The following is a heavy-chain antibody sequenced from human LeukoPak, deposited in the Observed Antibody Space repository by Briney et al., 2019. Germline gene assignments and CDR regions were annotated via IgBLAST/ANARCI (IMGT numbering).Heavy chain of an antibody. CDR2: ISYDGSNK. V-gene: IGHV3-30*04. CDR3: ARDYDSSGSLDY. J-gene: IGHJ4*02. Sequence: GRSLRPSCAASGFTFSSYAMHWVRQAPGKGLEWVAVISYDGSNKYYADSVKGRFTISRDNSKNTLYLQMNSLRAEDTAVYYCARDYDSSGSLDYWGQGTLVTVSS. D-gene: IGHD3-22*01. CDR1: GFTFSSYA.